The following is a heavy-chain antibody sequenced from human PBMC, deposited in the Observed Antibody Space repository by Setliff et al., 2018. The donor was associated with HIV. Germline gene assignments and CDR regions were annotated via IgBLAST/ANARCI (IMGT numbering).Heavy chain of an antibody. D-gene: IGHD6-13*01. CDR2: SNHVGRT. CDR3: AANPGIAPGGDFDY. Sequence: SETLSLTCAVYGGSLSGHYWSWIRQPPGKGLEWIGESNHVGRTNYNPSLKSRVTISIDTSKNQFSLKLSSVTAADTAVYYCAANPGIAPGGDFDYWGQGTLVTVSS. J-gene: IGHJ4*02. CDR1: GGSLSGHY. V-gene: IGHV4-34*01.